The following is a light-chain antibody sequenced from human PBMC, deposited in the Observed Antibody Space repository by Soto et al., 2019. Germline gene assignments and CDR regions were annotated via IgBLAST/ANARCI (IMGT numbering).Light chain of an antibody. CDR3: QRLCT. CDR2: GAS. J-gene: IGKJ1*01. V-gene: IGKV3-20*01. CDR1: QSVSSSY. Sequence: EIVLTQSPGTLSLSPGERATLSCRASQSVSSSYLSGYQQKPGQAPRRLIYGASSRATGIPDRFSGSGSGTDFTLTISRLEPEDFAVYYCQRLCTFGQGTKVEIK.